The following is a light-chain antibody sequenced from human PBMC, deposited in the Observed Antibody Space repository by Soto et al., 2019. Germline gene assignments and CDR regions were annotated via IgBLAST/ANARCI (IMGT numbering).Light chain of an antibody. CDR1: QSVSSSY. J-gene: IGKJ4*01. V-gene: IGKV3-20*01. CDR2: GAS. CDR3: QQYDSSPLT. Sequence: EIVLTQSPGTLSLSPGERATLSCRASQSVSSSYLAWYQQKPGQAPRLLIYGASSRATGIPDRFSGSGSGTDFTLTISRLEPEELAVYYCQQYDSSPLTFGGGTKVEIK.